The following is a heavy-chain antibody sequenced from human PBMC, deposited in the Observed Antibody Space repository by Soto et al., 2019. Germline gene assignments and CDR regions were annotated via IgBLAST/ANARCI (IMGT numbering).Heavy chain of an antibody. J-gene: IGHJ4*02. Sequence: EVQLLESGGGLVQPWGSLRLSCAASGFTFSSYAMSWVLQAPGKGLEWVSAISGSGGSTYYADSVKGRFTISRDNSKNTLYLQMNSLRAEDTAVYYCARRSSGWYFDYWGQGTLVTVSS. V-gene: IGHV3-23*01. D-gene: IGHD6-19*01. CDR3: ARRSSGWYFDY. CDR2: ISGSGGST. CDR1: GFTFSSYA.